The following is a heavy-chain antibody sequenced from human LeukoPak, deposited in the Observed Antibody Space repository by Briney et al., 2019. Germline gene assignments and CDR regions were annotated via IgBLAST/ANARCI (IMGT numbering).Heavy chain of an antibody. CDR2: IKSKSEGGTT. V-gene: IGHV3-15*01. CDR1: GFTFSNNW. CDR3: VTDTPTGLSGWFGYFQH. Sequence: PGGSLRLSCAASGFTFSNNWLSWVRQAPGKGLAWVGRIKSKSEGGTTDYAEPVKGRFTISRDDSQNTLYLQMNSQISEDTAVYYCVTDTPTGLSGWFGYFQHWGQGTLVTVSS. J-gene: IGHJ1*01. D-gene: IGHD6-19*01.